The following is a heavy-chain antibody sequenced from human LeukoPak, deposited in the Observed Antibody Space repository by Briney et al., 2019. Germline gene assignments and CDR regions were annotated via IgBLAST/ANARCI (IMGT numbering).Heavy chain of an antibody. CDR2: IYYIGST. J-gene: IGHJ4*02. CDR3: ARVVGATGSSDY. D-gene: IGHD2-15*01. CDR1: GGSISSDY. Sequence: SETLSLTCTVSGGSISSDYWSWIRQPPGKGLEWIGYIYYIGSTNYDPSLKSRITISVDTSKSHFSLKLSSVTAADTAVYYCARVVGATGSSDYWGQGTLVTVSS. V-gene: IGHV4-59*01.